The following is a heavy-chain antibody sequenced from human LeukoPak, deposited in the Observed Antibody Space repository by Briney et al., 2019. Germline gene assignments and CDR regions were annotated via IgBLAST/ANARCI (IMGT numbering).Heavy chain of an antibody. J-gene: IGHJ6*03. D-gene: IGHD2-15*01. Sequence: GGSLRLSCAASGFTFSSYWMTWVRQAPGKGLEWVANTNQDETEKYYVDSVKGRFTISRDNAKNSLYLQMNSLRAEDTAVYYCARGRFDCSGGSCYLYYYYYYMDVWGKGTTVTVSS. CDR3: ARGRFDCSGGSCYLYYYYYYMDV. V-gene: IGHV3-7*01. CDR1: GFTFSSYW. CDR2: TNQDETEK.